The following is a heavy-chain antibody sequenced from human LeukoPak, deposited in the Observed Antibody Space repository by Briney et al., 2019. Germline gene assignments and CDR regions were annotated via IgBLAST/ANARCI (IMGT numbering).Heavy chain of an antibody. Sequence: ASVKVSCKASGYTFTSYYMHWVRQAPGQGLEWMGWISAYNGNTNYAQKLQGRVTMTTDTSTSTAYMELRSLRSDDTAVYYCATQYGSGSYWFDPWGQGTLVTVSS. D-gene: IGHD3-10*01. V-gene: IGHV1-18*04. CDR1: GYTFTSYY. CDR3: ATQYGSGSYWFDP. CDR2: ISAYNGNT. J-gene: IGHJ5*02.